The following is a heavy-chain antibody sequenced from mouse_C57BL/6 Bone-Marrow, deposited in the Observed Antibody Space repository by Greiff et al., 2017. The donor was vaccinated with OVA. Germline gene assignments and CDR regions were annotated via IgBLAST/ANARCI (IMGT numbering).Heavy chain of an antibody. J-gene: IGHJ3*01. CDR1: GFTFSSYA. CDR3: ARGGTRFAY. D-gene: IGHD3-3*01. CDR2: ISDGGSYT. Sequence: EVHLVESGGGLVKPGGSLKLSCAASGFTFSSYAMSWVRQTPEKRLAWVATISDGGSYTYYPDNVKGRFTISRDNAKNNLYLQMSHLKSEDTAMYYCARGGTRFAYWGQGTLVTVSA. V-gene: IGHV5-4*01.